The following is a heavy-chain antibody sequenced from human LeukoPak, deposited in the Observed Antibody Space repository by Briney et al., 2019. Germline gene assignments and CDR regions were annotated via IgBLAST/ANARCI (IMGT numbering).Heavy chain of an antibody. CDR3: ARDRTGMVTPGSPHH. D-gene: IGHD2-15*01. J-gene: IGHJ5*02. Sequence: KPGGSLRLSCAASGFTLTDYYMSWIRQAPGKGLEWISYISHSGSTIYSANSVKGRFTISRDNAKNSLYLRMNGLRAEDTAVYYCARDRTGMVTPGSPHHWGQGTLVTVSS. V-gene: IGHV3-11*01. CDR1: GFTLTDYY. CDR2: ISHSGSTI.